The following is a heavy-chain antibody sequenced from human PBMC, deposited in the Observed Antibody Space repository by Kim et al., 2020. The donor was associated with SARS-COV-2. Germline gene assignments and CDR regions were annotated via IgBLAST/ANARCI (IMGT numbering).Heavy chain of an antibody. CDR3: ARVEATPYYYDSSGYYYEPRINWFDP. CDR1: GGSISSGGYY. J-gene: IGHJ5*02. D-gene: IGHD3-22*01. V-gene: IGHV4-31*03. CDR2: IYYSGST. Sequence: SETLSLTCTVSGGSISSGGYYWSWIRQHPGKGLEWIGYIYYSGSTYYNPSLKSRVTISVDTSKNQFSLKLSSVTAADTAVYYCARVEATPYYYDSSGYYYEPRINWFDPWGQGTLVTVSS.